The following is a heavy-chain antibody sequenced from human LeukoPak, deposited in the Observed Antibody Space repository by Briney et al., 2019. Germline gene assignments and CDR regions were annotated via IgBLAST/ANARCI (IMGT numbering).Heavy chain of an antibody. D-gene: IGHD1-26*01. CDR2: ISGSGSTI. V-gene: IGHV3-11*04. Sequence: GGSLRLSCAASGFTFSDHHMTWIRQAPGKGLEWLSYISGSGSTIFYGDSVKGRLTISRDNAKKSLYLQMNSLRAEDTAVYYCARIQSGFDIWGQGTMVTV. CDR1: GFTFSDHH. CDR3: ARIQSGFDI. J-gene: IGHJ3*02.